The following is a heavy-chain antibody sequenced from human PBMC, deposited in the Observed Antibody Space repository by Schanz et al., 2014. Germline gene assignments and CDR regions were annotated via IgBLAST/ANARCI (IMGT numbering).Heavy chain of an antibody. CDR1: GYTFTSHG. V-gene: IGHV1-46*01. J-gene: IGHJ6*02. CDR3: ARAKRFGDMDV. CDR2: INLSGGST. Sequence: QVQLVQSGAEVKKPGSSVKVSCKASGYTFTSHGISWVRQAPGQGLEWMGIINLSGGSTNNAQKFQGRLTMTRDTSTSTVYMELSSLRSEDTAVYYCARAKRFGDMDVWGQGTTXIVSS. D-gene: IGHD3-10*01.